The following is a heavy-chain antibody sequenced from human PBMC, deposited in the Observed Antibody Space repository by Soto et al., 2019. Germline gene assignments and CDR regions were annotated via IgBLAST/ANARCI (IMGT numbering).Heavy chain of an antibody. Sequence: QLVQSGAEVKKPGASVKVSCKASGYTFTDNQIHWLRRAPGQRLEWMGRIDPKSGDTNFAPTYQGRVTMTRDTSTNTVYMELTRLTSGDTAIYFCARRHLRDYIRWNFDPWGQGTLVTVSS. D-gene: IGHD3-16*01. V-gene: IGHV1-2*02. CDR1: GYTFTDNQ. CDR2: IDPKSGDT. CDR3: ARRHLRDYIRWNFDP. J-gene: IGHJ5*02.